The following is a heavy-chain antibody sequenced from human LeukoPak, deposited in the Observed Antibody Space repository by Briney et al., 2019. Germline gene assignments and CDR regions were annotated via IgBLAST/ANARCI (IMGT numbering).Heavy chain of an antibody. V-gene: IGHV4-4*07. J-gene: IGHJ5*02. CDR2: IWTSGST. CDR3: ARGLRYSSSP. Sequence: SETLSLTCTVSSGSINSYYWSWIRQPAGKGLEWIGRIWTSGSTNYNPSLKSRVTMSVDTSKNQFSLKLSSVTAADTAVYYCARGLRYSSSPWGQGTLVTVSS. CDR1: SGSINSYY. D-gene: IGHD6-6*01.